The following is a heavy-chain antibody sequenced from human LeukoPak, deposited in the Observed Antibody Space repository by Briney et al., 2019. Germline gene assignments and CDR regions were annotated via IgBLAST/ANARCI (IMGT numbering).Heavy chain of an antibody. D-gene: IGHD3-10*02. J-gene: IGHJ6*04. CDR2: IRGDGVTT. CDR1: GFTFSSHG. Sequence: GGPLRLSCAASGFTFSSHGMNWVRQAPGKGLEWVSGIRGDGVTTYYADSVKGRFTISRDNSKNTLYLQMNSLRAEDTAVYYCAELGITMIGGVWGKGTTVTISS. V-gene: IGHV3-23*01. CDR3: AELGITMIGGV.